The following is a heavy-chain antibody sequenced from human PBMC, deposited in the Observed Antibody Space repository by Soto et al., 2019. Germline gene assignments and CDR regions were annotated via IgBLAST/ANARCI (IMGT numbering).Heavy chain of an antibody. D-gene: IGHD6-19*01. V-gene: IGHV4-34*01. CDR1: GGSFSGYY. CDR3: ARGGGHSSGWYRSHLWFDP. Sequence: TSETLSLTCAVYGGSFSGYYWSWIRQPPGKGLEWIGEINHSGSPNYNPSLKGRVTISVDTSKNQFSLKLSSVTAADTAVYYWARGGGHSSGWYRSHLWFDPWGQGTLVTVSS. CDR2: INHSGSP. J-gene: IGHJ5*02.